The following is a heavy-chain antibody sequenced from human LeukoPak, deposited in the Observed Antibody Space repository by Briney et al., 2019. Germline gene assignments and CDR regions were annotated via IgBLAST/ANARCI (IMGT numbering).Heavy chain of an antibody. CDR3: ARDTVNGPFVISLDY. Sequence: GGSLRLSCAASGFSFSSYAMDWVRQAPGKGLEWVSHISSGGNTEYYVDSVRGRFSMSRDNPKNLLFLQMNSLRAEDTAVYYCARDTVNGPFVISLDYWGQGALVTVSS. D-gene: IGHD2-8*01. V-gene: IGHV3-48*03. CDR2: ISSGGNTE. CDR1: GFSFSSYA. J-gene: IGHJ4*02.